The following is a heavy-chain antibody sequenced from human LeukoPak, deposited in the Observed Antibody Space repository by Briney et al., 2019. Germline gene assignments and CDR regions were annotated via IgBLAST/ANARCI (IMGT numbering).Heavy chain of an antibody. V-gene: IGHV3-48*02. CDR1: EFTFSSYS. J-gene: IGHJ4*02. CDR2: LSAGSGTI. CDR3: ARASRSGSYYFDY. D-gene: IGHD3-10*01. Sequence: PGGSLRLSCAASEFTFSSYSMNWVRQAPGKGLEWVSYLSAGSGTIYYADSVKGRFTISRDNAKNSLYLQMNSLRDEDTAVYCCARASRSGSYYFDYWGQGTVVTVSS.